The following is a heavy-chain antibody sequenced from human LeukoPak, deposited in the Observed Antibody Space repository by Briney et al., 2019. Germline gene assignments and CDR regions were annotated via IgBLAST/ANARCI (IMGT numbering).Heavy chain of an antibody. CDR2: ISYDGSNK. J-gene: IGHJ6*02. Sequence: PGRSLRLSCAASGFTFSSYGMHWVRQAPGKGLEWVAVISYDGSNKYYADSVKGRFTISRDNSKNTLYLQMNSLRAEDTAVYYCAKDQGPLTKRITIFGVVTPGGMDVWGQGTTVTVSS. V-gene: IGHV3-30*18. D-gene: IGHD3-3*01. CDR1: GFTFSSYG. CDR3: AKDQGPLTKRITIFGVVTPGGMDV.